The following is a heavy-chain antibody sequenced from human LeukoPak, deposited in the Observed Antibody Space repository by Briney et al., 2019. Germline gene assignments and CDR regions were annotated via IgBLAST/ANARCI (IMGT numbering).Heavy chain of an antibody. CDR1: GYTFTRFF. J-gene: IGHJ4*02. V-gene: IGHV1-46*01. Sequence: ASVKVSCKASGYTFTRFFIHWVRQAPGQGLEWMGIFNPSGDDTTYAQKFQGRITLTRDTSTNTVHMELSRLTSDDTAVYFCARGPYRYADYWGQGSQVTVSS. D-gene: IGHD1-26*01. CDR2: FNPSGDDT. CDR3: ARGPYRYADY.